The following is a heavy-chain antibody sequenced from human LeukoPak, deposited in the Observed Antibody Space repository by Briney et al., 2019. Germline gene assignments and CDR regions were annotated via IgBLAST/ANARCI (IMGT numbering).Heavy chain of an antibody. CDR1: GYSISSGYY. D-gene: IGHD2-2*01. V-gene: IGHV4-38-2*02. CDR2: IYHSGST. Sequence: KPSETLSLTCTVSGYSISSGYYWAWIRQPPGKGLEWIGSIYHSGSTYYNPSLKSRVTISVDTSKNQFSLKLSSVTAADTAVYYCARDDLVVPAANPDDYWGQGTLVTVSS. J-gene: IGHJ4*02. CDR3: ARDDLVVPAANPDDY.